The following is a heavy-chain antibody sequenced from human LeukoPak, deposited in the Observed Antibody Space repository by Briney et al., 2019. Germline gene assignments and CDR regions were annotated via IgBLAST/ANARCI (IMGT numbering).Heavy chain of an antibody. CDR1: GGSVSSYY. CDR3: ARDLRSYGFDY. D-gene: IGHD5-18*01. V-gene: IGHV4-59*02. Sequence: SETLSLTCTVSGGSVSSYYWSWIRQPPGKGLEWIGYIYYSGSTNYNPSLKSRVTISVDTSKNQFSLKLSSVTAADTAVYYCARDLRSYGFDYWGQGTLVTVSS. J-gene: IGHJ4*02. CDR2: IYYSGST.